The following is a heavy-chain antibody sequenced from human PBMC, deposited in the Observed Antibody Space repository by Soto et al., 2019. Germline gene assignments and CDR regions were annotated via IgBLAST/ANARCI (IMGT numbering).Heavy chain of an antibody. CDR1: GFSLSTSRVG. CDR3: AQIKITWGGVSALDAFDM. J-gene: IGHJ3*02. V-gene: IGHV2-5*02. CDR2: IYWDDDR. D-gene: IGHD3-16*01. Sequence: QITLKESGPTLVNPTQTLTLTCSFSGFSLSTSRVGVAWIRQPPEKALEWLAIIYWDDDRRYSPSLKTRLAITKDTSKNQVVLTMTNLDPGDTATYYCAQIKITWGGVSALDAFDMWGQGTMVTVSS.